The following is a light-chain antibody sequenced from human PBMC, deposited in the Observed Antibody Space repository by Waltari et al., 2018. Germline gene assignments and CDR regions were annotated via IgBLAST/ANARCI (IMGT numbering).Light chain of an antibody. V-gene: IGLV2-14*03. CDR3: SSYTSRKTRV. CDR2: EVT. Sequence: QSALTQPASVSGSPGQSITISCTGTSNDVGGYDYVSWYQQYPDKAPKFIIYEVTDRPSGVSSRFSGSKSGNTAYRTISGLQPEDEADYYCSSYTSRKTRVVGSGTRVTVL. J-gene: IGLJ1*01. CDR1: SNDVGGYDY.